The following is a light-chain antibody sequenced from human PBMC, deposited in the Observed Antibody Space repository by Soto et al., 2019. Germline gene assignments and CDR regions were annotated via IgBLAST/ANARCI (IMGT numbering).Light chain of an antibody. V-gene: IGKV1-39*01. CDR3: QQSYSTPL. Sequence: DIQMTQSPSSLSASVGDRVTITCRASQSISTYLNWYQQKPGKAPKLLIYAASSMQSGVPSRFRGSVSGTDFTLTISSLQPEDFATYYCQQSYSTPLFGGGTNVDIK. CDR2: AAS. J-gene: IGKJ4*01. CDR1: QSISTY.